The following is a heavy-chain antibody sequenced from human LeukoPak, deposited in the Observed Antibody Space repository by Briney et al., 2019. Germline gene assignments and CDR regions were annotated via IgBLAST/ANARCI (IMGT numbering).Heavy chain of an antibody. V-gene: IGHV3-30*18. CDR2: ISYDGSNK. J-gene: IGHJ4*02. CDR1: GFTFSSYG. D-gene: IGHD3-3*01. Sequence: GRSLRLSCAASGFTFSSYGMHWVRQAPGKGLEWVAVISYDGSNKYYADSVKGRFTISRDNSENTLYLQMNSLRAEDTAVYYCAKEGFFDWGQGTLVTVSS. CDR3: AKEGFFD.